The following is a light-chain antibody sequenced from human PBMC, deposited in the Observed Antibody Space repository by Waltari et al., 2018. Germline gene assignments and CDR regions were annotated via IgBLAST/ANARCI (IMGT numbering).Light chain of an antibody. Sequence: SFDLTQPSSVSVYPGQTAMITCSGDVLAQRYARWFLQRPGQAPLLLIYNDTERPTGSPERFSGSSSGTTVTVTISGAQADDEADYYCYTATDNSELFGGGTKLTVL. CDR3: YTATDNSEL. CDR1: VLAQRY. CDR2: NDT. V-gene: IGLV3-27*01. J-gene: IGLJ3*02.